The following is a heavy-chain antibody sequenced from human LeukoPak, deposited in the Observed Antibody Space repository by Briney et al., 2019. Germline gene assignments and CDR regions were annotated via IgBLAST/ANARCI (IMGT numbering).Heavy chain of an antibody. D-gene: IGHD2-21*01. CDR3: ARGTRHIVPFTV. J-gene: IGHJ6*02. Sequence: SETLSLTCTVSGGSISSYYWSWIRQPPGKGLERIGYIYHSGSTYYNPPLKSRVTISVDRSKNQFSLKLSSVTAADTAVYYCARGTRHIVPFTVWGQGTTVTVSS. CDR2: IYHSGST. V-gene: IGHV4-59*12. CDR1: GGSISSYY.